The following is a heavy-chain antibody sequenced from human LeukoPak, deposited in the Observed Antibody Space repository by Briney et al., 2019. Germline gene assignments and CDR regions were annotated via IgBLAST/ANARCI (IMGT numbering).Heavy chain of an antibody. CDR1: GFTFSSYG. V-gene: IGHV3-30*02. Sequence: PGGSLRLSCAASGFTFSSYGMHGVRQAPGKGLEGVAFLRYDGSNKYYADSVKGRFTISRDNSKNTLYLQMNSLRAEDTAVYYCAKDGVGATKSLNWFDPWGQGTLVTVSS. D-gene: IGHD1-26*01. CDR2: LRYDGSNK. J-gene: IGHJ5*02. CDR3: AKDGVGATKSLNWFDP.